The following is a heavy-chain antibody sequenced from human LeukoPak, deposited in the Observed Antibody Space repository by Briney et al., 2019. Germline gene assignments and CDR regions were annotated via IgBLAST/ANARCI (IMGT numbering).Heavy chain of an antibody. V-gene: IGHV1-69*05. CDR2: IIPIFGTA. CDR3: ARVPTYYYDSSGYRPFDY. J-gene: IGHJ4*02. D-gene: IGHD3-22*01. CDR1: GGTFSSYA. Sequence: ASVKVSCKASGGTFSSYAISWVRQAPGQGLEWMGRIIPIFGTANYAQKFQGRVTITTDESTSTAYMELSRLRSDDTAVYYCARVPTYYYDSSGYRPFDYWGQGTLVTVSS.